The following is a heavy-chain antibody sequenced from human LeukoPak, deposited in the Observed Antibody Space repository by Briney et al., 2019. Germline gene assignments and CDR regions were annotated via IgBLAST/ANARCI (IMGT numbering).Heavy chain of an antibody. V-gene: IGHV4-59*01. J-gene: IGHJ4*02. CDR1: GGSISSYY. Sequence: PSETLSLTCTVSGGSISSYYRSWIRQPPGKGLEWIGYIYYSGITNYNPSLKSRVTISVDTSKNQFSLKLNSVAAADTAVYYCARAASSWSFDYWGQGTLVTVSS. D-gene: IGHD6-13*01. CDR2: IYYSGIT. CDR3: ARAASSWSFDY.